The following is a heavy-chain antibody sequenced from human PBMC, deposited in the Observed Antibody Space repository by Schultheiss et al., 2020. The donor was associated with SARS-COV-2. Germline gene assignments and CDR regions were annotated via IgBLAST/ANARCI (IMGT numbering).Heavy chain of an antibody. V-gene: IGHV4-34*01. CDR1: GGSFSGYY. CDR2: INPSGST. CDR3: ARGPRYVAD. J-gene: IGHJ4*02. Sequence: GSLRLSCAVYGGSFSGYYWSWIRQPPGKGLEWIGEINPSGSTSYNPSLKSRVTISVDTSKNHFSLKLNSVTAADTAVYYCARGPRYVADWGQGTLVTVSS. D-gene: IGHD1-1*01.